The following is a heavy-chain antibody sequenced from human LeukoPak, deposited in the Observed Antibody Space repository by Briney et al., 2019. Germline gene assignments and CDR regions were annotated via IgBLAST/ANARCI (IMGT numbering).Heavy chain of an antibody. J-gene: IGHJ5*02. CDR2: IFYSVNT. D-gene: IGHD1-26*01. V-gene: IGHV4-59*08. CDR1: GASIIDYY. Sequence: SETLSLTCTVSGASIIDYYWSWIRQPPGKGLEWIGYIFYSVNTNHNPSLKSRVTISIDTSKQQISLKLSSVTAADTAVYYCARHLTMSGSYPFDPWGQGTLVTVSS. CDR3: ARHLTMSGSYPFDP.